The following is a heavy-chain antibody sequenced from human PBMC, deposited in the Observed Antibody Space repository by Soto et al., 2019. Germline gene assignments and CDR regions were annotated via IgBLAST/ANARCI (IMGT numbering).Heavy chain of an antibody. CDR1: EFTFSDYS. D-gene: IGHD1-1*01. Sequence: PGGSLRLSCVASEFTFSDYSMNWVRQAPGKGLEWVSYIGYGSNTIYADSVKGRFTISRDNAKNSLYLQMNSLRDEDTAVYYCARDYRERAVDVWGQGTTVTVSS. V-gene: IGHV3-48*02. CDR3: ARDYRERAVDV. CDR2: IGYGSNTI. J-gene: IGHJ6*02.